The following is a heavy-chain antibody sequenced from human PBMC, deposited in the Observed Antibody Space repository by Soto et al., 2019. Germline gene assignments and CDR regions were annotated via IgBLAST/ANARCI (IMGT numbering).Heavy chain of an antibody. CDR3: ARDPAYYGSGSYYDGWAYYYGMDV. CDR1: GGSISSGGYC. D-gene: IGHD3-10*01. CDR2: INDSGSI. V-gene: IGHV4-31*03. J-gene: IGHJ6*02. Sequence: QVQLLESGPGLVKPSQTLSLTCTVSGGSISSGGYCWSWVRQHPGKGLEWIGNINDSGSIYSNPSLKSRVTISVYTSKNQFSLRLSSVTAADTAVYFCARDPAYYGSGSYYDGWAYYYGMDVWGHGTTVTVSS.